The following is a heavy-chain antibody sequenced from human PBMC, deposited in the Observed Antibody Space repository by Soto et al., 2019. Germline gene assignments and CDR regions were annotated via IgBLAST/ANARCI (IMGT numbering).Heavy chain of an antibody. CDR2: IIPIFGTA. Sequence: QVQLVQSGAEVKKPGSSVKVSCKASGGTFSSYAISWVRQAPGQGLEWMGGIIPIFGTANHAQKFQGRVTITADESTNTAYMELCSLRSEDTAVYYCAIQGCSGGSCFPPYYYYGMDVWGQGTTVIVSS. CDR3: AIQGCSGGSCFPPYYYYGMDV. V-gene: IGHV1-69*12. D-gene: IGHD2-15*01. J-gene: IGHJ6*02. CDR1: GGTFSSYA.